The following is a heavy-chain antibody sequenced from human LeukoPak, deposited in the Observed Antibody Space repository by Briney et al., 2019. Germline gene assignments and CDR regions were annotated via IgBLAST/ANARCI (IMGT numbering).Heavy chain of an antibody. CDR1: GFTFSSYA. CDR3: AKTPSRMVRGVIS. D-gene: IGHD3-10*01. V-gene: IGHV3-23*01. Sequence: GGSLRLSCAASGFTFSSYAMNWVRQAPGKGLEWVSAISGSGSSTYYADSVKGRFTISRDNSKNTLYLQMNSLRAEDTAVYYCAKTPSRMVRGVISWGQGTLVTVSS. CDR2: ISGSGSST. J-gene: IGHJ4*02.